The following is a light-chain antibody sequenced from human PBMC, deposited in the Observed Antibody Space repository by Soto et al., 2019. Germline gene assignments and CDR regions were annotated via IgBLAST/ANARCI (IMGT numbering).Light chain of an antibody. Sequence: EIVMTQSPATLSVSPGERATLSCRASQSVSSNLAWYQQKPGQAPRLLIYGASTRATGIPARVSGSGSGTEFSLTISSVQSEDCAVYYCQQYNNWPSWTCGQGTKVEIK. V-gene: IGKV3-15*01. J-gene: IGKJ1*01. CDR2: GAS. CDR3: QQYNNWPSWT. CDR1: QSVSSN.